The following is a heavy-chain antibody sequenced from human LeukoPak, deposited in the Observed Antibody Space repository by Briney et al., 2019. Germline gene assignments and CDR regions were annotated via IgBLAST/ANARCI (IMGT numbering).Heavy chain of an antibody. CDR2: IRSKANSYAT. V-gene: IGHV3-73*01. CDR1: GFTFSGSA. Sequence: PGGSLRLSCAASGFTFSGSAMHGFRQASGKGLEWVGRIRSKANSYATAYAASVKGRLTISRDDSKNTAYLQMNSLKTEDTAVYYCTTDRSTNWGQGTLVTVSS. J-gene: IGHJ4*02. CDR3: TTDRSTN.